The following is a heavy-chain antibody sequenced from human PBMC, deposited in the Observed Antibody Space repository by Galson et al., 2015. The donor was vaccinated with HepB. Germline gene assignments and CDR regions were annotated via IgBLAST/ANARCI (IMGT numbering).Heavy chain of an antibody. D-gene: IGHD1-1*01. J-gene: IGHJ4*02. CDR3: AKGTTDIVY. CDR1: GFTFSSYA. V-gene: IGHV3-23*01. CDR2: ISGSGGST. Sequence: SLRLSCAASGFTFSSYAMSWVRQAPGKGLAWVSGISGSGGSTYYADSVKGRLTISRDNSKNTLYLKMNSLRAEDTAVYYCAKGTTDIVYWGQGTQVTVSS.